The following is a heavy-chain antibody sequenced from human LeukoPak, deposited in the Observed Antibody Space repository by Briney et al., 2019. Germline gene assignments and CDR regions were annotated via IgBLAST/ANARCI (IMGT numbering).Heavy chain of an antibody. V-gene: IGHV4-30-4*08. D-gene: IGHD4-17*01. J-gene: IGHJ4*02. Sequence: SETLSLTCTVSGGSISSGGYYWSWIRQHPGKGLEWIGYIYYSGSTYYNPSLKSRVTISVDTSKNQFSLKLSSVTAADTAVYYCARVVRAVTTVTTGLVDYWGQGTLVTVSS. CDR1: GGSISSGGYY. CDR2: IYYSGST. CDR3: ARVVRAVTTVTTGLVDY.